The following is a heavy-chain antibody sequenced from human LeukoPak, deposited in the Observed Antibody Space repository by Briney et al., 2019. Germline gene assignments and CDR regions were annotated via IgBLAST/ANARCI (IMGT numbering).Heavy chain of an antibody. Sequence: ASVEVSCKASGYTFTDYYMHWVRQAPGQGLEWMGWINPNSAGTNYAQNFQGRVTMTRDTSINTAYMELTRLRSDDTAVYYCARRYCSSTSCYYFDYWGQGTLVTVSS. CDR1: GYTFTDYY. V-gene: IGHV1-2*02. D-gene: IGHD2-2*01. J-gene: IGHJ4*02. CDR2: INPNSAGT. CDR3: ARRYCSSTSCYYFDY.